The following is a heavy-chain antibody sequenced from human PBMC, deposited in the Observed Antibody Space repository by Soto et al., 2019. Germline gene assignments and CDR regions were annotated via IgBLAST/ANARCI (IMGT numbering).Heavy chain of an antibody. CDR2: INHSGST. CDR3: ARGPVRRFLLDY. J-gene: IGHJ4*02. Sequence: SETLSLTCAVYGGSFSGYYWSWIRQPPGKGLEWIGEINHSGSTNYNPSLKSRVTISVDTSKNQFSLKLSSVTAADTAVYYCARGPVRRFLLDYWGQGTLVTVSS. CDR1: GGSFSGYY. D-gene: IGHD4-17*01. V-gene: IGHV4-34*01.